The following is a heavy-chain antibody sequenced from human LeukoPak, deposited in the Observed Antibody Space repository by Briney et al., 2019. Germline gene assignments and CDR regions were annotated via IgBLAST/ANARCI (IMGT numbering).Heavy chain of an antibody. CDR3: ATHTISGVVTYASLI. CDR2: FDPEDGET. CDR1: GYTGIELS. Sequence: ASVKVSCKLSGYTGIELSMHWVREVPGKGLEWMGGFDPEDGETKYAQKFQGRVSMTEDTSTDTAYMELSRLTSEDTAVYYCATHTISGVVTYASLIWGRGTLVTVSS. D-gene: IGHD3-3*01. V-gene: IGHV1-24*01. J-gene: IGHJ3*02.